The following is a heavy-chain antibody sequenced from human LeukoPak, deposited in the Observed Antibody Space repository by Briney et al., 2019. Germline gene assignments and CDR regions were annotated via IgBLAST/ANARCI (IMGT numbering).Heavy chain of an antibody. CDR2: IIPILGIA. V-gene: IGHV1-69*04. CDR1: GGTFSSYA. D-gene: IGHD3-22*01. Sequence: VASVKVYCKASGGTFSSYAISWVRQAPGQGLEWMGRIIPILGIANYAQKFQGRVTITADKSTSTAYMELSSLRSEDTAVYYCARRSSVYDSSGYYAFDIWGQGTMVTVSS. J-gene: IGHJ3*02. CDR3: ARRSSVYDSSGYYAFDI.